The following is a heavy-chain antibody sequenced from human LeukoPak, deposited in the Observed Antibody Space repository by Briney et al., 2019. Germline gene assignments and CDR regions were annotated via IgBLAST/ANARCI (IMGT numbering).Heavy chain of an antibody. V-gene: IGHV3-33*01. Sequence: GGSLRLSCAASGFTFSNYDMHWVRQAPGKGLEWVAVIWFDGSNKFYADSVKGRFTISRDNTKNTLYLQMNSLRAEDTAVYYCARDYNFDYWGQGTLVTVSS. CDR2: IWFDGSNK. CDR1: GFTFSNYD. CDR3: ARDYNFDY. J-gene: IGHJ4*02.